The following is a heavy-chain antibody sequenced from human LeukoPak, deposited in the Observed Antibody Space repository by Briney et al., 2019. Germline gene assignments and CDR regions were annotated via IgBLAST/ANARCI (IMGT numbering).Heavy chain of an antibody. J-gene: IGHJ4*02. CDR1: EFSFINYW. V-gene: IGHV5-51*01. CDR3: ARRHYYYDRSGFYYYFDT. D-gene: IGHD3-22*01. Sequence: GESLKISCKGTEFSFINYWIAWVRQMPGKGLEWMGIIYPGDSDTKISPSFEGQVTISADKSISTAYLHLSGLKASDTAMYYCARRHYYYDRSGFYYYFDTWGQGTQVTVTS. CDR2: IYPGDSDT.